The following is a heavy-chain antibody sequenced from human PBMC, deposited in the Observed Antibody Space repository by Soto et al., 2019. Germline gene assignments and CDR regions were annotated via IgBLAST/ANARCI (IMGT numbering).Heavy chain of an antibody. J-gene: IGHJ6*01. D-gene: IGHD3-22*01. CDR1: GYTFTSYG. V-gene: IGHV1-3*01. CDR3: ARDQVGYYDSSGYVEV. Sequence: ASVKVSCKASGYTFTSYGISWVRQAPGQRLEWMGWINAGNGNTKYSQKFQGRVTITRDTSASTAYMELSSLRSEDTAVYYCARDQVGYYDSSGYVEVWGQGTTVNVSS. CDR2: INAGNGNT.